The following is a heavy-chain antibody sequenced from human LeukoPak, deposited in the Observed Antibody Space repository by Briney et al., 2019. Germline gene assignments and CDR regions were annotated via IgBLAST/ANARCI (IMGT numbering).Heavy chain of an antibody. J-gene: IGHJ4*02. CDR3: ARWLRWLPFDY. Sequence: SVKVSCKASGGTFSSYAISWVRQAPGQGPEWMGGIIPIFGTANYAQKLQGRVTMTTDTSTSTAYMELRSLRSDDTAVYYCARWLRWLPFDYWGQGTLVTVSS. V-gene: IGHV1-69*05. CDR2: IIPIFGTA. D-gene: IGHD5-24*01. CDR1: GGTFSSYA.